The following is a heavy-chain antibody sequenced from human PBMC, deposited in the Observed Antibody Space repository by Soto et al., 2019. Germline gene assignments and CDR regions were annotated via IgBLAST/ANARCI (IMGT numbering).Heavy chain of an antibody. CDR1: GYTFTSYG. CDR3: ARPTPYSGTFYGMDV. V-gene: IGHV1-18*04. D-gene: IGHD1-26*01. CDR2: ISAYNGNT. Sequence: ASVKVSCKASGYTFTSYGISWVRQAPGQGLEWMGWISAYNGNTNYAQKLQGRVTMTTDTSTSTAYMELRSLRSDDTAVYYCARPTPYSGTFYGMDVWGQGTTVTVSS. J-gene: IGHJ6*02.